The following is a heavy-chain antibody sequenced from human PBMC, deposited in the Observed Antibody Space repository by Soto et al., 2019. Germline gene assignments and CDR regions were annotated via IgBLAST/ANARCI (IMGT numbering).Heavy chain of an antibody. CDR1: GDAISKGEYY. CDR3: ARRYGSAFDI. J-gene: IGHJ3*02. CDR2: IYYSGST. D-gene: IGHD3-10*01. V-gene: IGHV4-61*08. Sequence: PSETLSLTCNVSGDAISKGEYYWTWIRQPPGKGLEWIGYIYYSGSTNYNPSLKSRVTISVDTSKNQFSLKLSSVTAADTAVYYCARRYGSAFDIWGQGTMVTGSS.